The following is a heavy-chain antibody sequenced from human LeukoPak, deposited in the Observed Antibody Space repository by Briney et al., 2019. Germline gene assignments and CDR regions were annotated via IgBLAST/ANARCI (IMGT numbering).Heavy chain of an antibody. CDR3: ARDLTIFGVVTPLGD. D-gene: IGHD3-3*01. CDR2: ISSSSSTI. Sequence: GGSLRLSCAASGFTFSSYSTNWVRQAPGKGLEWVSYISSSSSTIYYADSVKGRFTISRDNAKNSLYLQMNSLRAEDTAVYYCARDLTIFGVVTPLGDWGQGTLVTVSS. J-gene: IGHJ4*02. V-gene: IGHV3-48*01. CDR1: GFTFSSYS.